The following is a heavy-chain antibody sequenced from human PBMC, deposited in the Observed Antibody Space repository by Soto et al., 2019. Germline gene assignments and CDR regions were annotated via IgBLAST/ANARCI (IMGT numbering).Heavy chain of an antibody. CDR1: GFTFSSYA. CDR2: ISGSGGST. V-gene: IGHV3-23*01. J-gene: IGHJ6*02. CDR3: AKYGSGSYYNSYYYGMDV. Sequence: LRLSCAASGFTFSSYAMSWVRQAPGKGLEWVSAISGSGGSTYYADSVKGRFTISRDNSKNTLYLQMNSLRAEDTAVYYCAKYGSGSYYNSYYYGMDVWGQGTTVTVSS. D-gene: IGHD3-10*01.